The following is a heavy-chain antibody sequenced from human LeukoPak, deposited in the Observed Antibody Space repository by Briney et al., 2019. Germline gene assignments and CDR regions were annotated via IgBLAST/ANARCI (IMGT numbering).Heavy chain of an antibody. Sequence: GGSLRLSCAASGFTVSSNYMSWVRQSPGKGLQWVANIRQDGSEMFYADSLKGRFTISRDNPKNSLYLQMKTLRVEDTAIYYCARGPLYQVPYYEHYYGLDVWGQGTTVTVSS. CDR1: GFTVSSNY. D-gene: IGHD3-3*01. J-gene: IGHJ6*02. CDR2: IRQDGSEM. CDR3: ARGPLYQVPYYEHYYGLDV. V-gene: IGHV3-7*03.